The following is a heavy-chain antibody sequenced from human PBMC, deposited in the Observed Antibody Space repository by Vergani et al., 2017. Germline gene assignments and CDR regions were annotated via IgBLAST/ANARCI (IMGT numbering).Heavy chain of an antibody. CDR3: AREYYYDSSGYLIFDY. D-gene: IGHD3-22*01. CDR2: IDYSGST. J-gene: IGHJ4*02. V-gene: IGHV4-59*01. CDR1: GGSISSYY. Sequence: QVQLQESGPGLVKPSETLSLTCTVSGGSISSYYWSWIRQPPGKGLEWIGYIDYSGSTNYNPSLKSRVTISVDTSKNQFSLKLSSVTAADTAVYYCAREYYYDSSGYLIFDYWGQGTLVTVSS.